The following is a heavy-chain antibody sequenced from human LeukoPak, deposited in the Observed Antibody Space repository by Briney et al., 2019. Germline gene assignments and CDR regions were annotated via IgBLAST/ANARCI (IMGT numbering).Heavy chain of an antibody. V-gene: IGHV4-61*02. CDR1: GGSISSSSYY. J-gene: IGHJ3*02. CDR3: ARNTGYSGYERGVGAFDI. Sequence: PSETLSLTCTVSGGSISSSSYYWGWIRQPAGKGLEWIGRIYTSGSTNYNPSLKSRVTISVDTSKNQFSLKLSSVTAADTAVYYCARNTGYSGYERGVGAFDIWGQGTMVTVSS. D-gene: IGHD5-12*01. CDR2: IYTSGST.